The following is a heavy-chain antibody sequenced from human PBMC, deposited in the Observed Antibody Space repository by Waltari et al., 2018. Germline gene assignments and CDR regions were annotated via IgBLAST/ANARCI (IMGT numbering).Heavy chain of an antibody. CDR1: GGSISSHY. CDR2: IYYSGST. D-gene: IGHD6-19*01. Sequence: QVQLQESGPGLVKPSETLSLTCTVSGGSISSHYWSWIRQPPGKGLEWIGYIYYSGSTNLNPSLKSRFTISVDTSKNQCSLKLSSVTAADTAVYYCARYSAYSSGWYYFDYWGQGTLVTVSS. CDR3: ARYSAYSSGWYYFDY. J-gene: IGHJ4*02. V-gene: IGHV4-59*11.